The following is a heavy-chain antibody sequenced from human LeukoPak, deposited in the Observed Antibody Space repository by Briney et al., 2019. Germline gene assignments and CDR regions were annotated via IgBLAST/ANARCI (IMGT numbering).Heavy chain of an antibody. CDR3: ASGRAQLERRGTFDY. CDR1: GGSISSYY. Sequence: SETLSLTCTVSGGSISSYYWSWIRQPAGKGLEWIGRIYTSGSTNYNPSLKSRVAMSVDTSKNQFSLKLSSVTAADTAVYYCASGRAQLERRGTFDYWGQGTLVTVSS. J-gene: IGHJ4*02. D-gene: IGHD1-1*01. V-gene: IGHV4-4*07. CDR2: IYTSGST.